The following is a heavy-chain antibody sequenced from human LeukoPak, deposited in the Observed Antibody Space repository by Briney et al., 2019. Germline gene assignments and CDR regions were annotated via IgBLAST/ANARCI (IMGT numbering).Heavy chain of an antibody. Sequence: PGGSLRLSCAASGFTFSSYAMHWVRQAPGKGLEWVAVISYDGSNKYYADSVKGRFTISRDNSKNTLYLQMNSLRAEDTAVYYCARDRVGSGSYQIDYYYGMDVWGQGTTVTVSS. CDR1: GFTFSSYA. D-gene: IGHD3-10*01. CDR3: ARDRVGSGSYQIDYYYGMDV. V-gene: IGHV3-30*04. CDR2: ISYDGSNK. J-gene: IGHJ6*02.